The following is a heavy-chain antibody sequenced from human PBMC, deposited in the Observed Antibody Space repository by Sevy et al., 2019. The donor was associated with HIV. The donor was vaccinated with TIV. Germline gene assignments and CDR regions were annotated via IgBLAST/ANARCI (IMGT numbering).Heavy chain of an antibody. CDR1: GFTFTSYA. V-gene: IGHV3-23*01. J-gene: IGHJ4*02. D-gene: IGHD3-22*01. CDR2: ISGSARST. CDR3: AKDGHYYDSSGDYLNYFDY. Sequence: GESLKISCAASGFTFTSYAMSWVRQAPGKGLEWVSAISGSARSTYYADSVKGRFTISRDNSKNTLYELMNSLRAEDTAVYYCAKDGHYYDSSGDYLNYFDYWGQGTLVTVSS.